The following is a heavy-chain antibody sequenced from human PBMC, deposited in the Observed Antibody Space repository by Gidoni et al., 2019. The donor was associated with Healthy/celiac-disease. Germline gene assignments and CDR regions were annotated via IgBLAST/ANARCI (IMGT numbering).Heavy chain of an antibody. CDR3: ARDVGPVTPTYWYGMDV. Sequence: QVQLQESGPGLVKPSQTLSLTCTVSGGSISSGDYYWSWIRQPPGKGLEWIGYIYYSGSTYYNPSLKSRVTISVDTSKNQFSLKLSSVTAADTAVYYCARDVGPVTPTYWYGMDVWGQGTTVTVSS. V-gene: IGHV4-30-4*08. CDR1: GGSISSGDYY. D-gene: IGHD4-17*01. CDR2: IYYSGST. J-gene: IGHJ6*02.